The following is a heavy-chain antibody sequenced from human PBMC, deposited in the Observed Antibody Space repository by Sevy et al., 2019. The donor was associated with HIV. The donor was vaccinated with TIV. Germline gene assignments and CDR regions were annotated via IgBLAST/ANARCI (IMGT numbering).Heavy chain of an antibody. J-gene: IGHJ4*02. V-gene: IGHV3-7*01. CDR2: INEDGGRL. CDR1: GFTFSDSW. CDR3: ARDRAYSAVDY. D-gene: IGHD5-18*01. Sequence: LRLSCVASGFTFSDSWMIWVRQAPGKGLERIAFINEDGGRLGYVDSVRGRFTISRENIKNSLYLQMNNLRAEDTALYFCARDRAYSAVDYWGQGALVTVSS.